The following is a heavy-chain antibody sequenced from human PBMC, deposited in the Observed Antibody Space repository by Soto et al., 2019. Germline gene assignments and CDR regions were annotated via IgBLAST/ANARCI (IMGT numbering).Heavy chain of an antibody. CDR3: AKSRVFIGAIVTLLDS. Sequence: PGGSLRLSCATSGFTFSSYGMVWVRQAAEKGLEWVASISNNGDTAYYADSVKGRFTISRGNSENTLYLQMNGLRADDTALYFCAKSRVFIGAIVTLLDSWGQGTQVTVSS. CDR1: GFTFSSYG. D-gene: IGHD3-16*02. V-gene: IGHV3-23*01. J-gene: IGHJ4*02. CDR2: ISNNGDTA.